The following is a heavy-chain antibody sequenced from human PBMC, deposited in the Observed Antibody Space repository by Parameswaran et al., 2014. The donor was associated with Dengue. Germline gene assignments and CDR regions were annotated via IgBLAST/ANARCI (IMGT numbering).Heavy chain of an antibody. Sequence: VRQAPGKGLEWVANIKQDGSEKYYVDSVKGRFTISRDNAKNSLYLQMNSLRAEDTAVYYCARGGGGWYGRELDYWGQGTLVTVSS. D-gene: IGHD6-19*01. CDR2: IKQDGSEK. V-gene: IGHV3-7*03. J-gene: IGHJ4*02. CDR3: ARGGGGWYGRELDY.